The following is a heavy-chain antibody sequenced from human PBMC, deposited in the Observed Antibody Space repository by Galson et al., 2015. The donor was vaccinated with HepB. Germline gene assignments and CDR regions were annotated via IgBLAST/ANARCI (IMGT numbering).Heavy chain of an antibody. J-gene: IGHJ4*02. V-gene: IGHV3-23*01. D-gene: IGHD7-27*01. CDR2: ISGSGGST. CDR3: AKAGEVGY. CDR1: GSTFSSYA. Sequence: SLRLSCAASGSTFSSYAMSWVRQAPGKVLEWVSGISGSGGSTYYADSVKGRFTISRDNSKNTLYLQMNSLRAEDTAVYDCAKAGEVGYWGQGTLVTVSS.